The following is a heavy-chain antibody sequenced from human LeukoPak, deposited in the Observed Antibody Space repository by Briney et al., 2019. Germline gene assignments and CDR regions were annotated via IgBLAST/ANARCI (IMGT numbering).Heavy chain of an antibody. D-gene: IGHD3-9*01. CDR1: GVTFSSYS. CDR2: ISTSGSHI. Sequence: GGSLRLSCAASGVTFSSYSMNWVRQAPGKGLEWVSSISTSGSHIYFPDSVKGRFTISRDNSKNSLYLQMNSLRAEDTAVYYCARGAGLRYFDWFYYFDYWGQGTLVTVSS. V-gene: IGHV3-21*01. CDR3: ARGAGLRYFDWFYYFDY. J-gene: IGHJ4*02.